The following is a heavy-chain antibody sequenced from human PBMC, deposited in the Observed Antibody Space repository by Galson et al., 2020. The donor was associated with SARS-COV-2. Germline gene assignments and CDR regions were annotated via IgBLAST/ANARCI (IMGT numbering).Heavy chain of an antibody. V-gene: IGHV3-23*01. D-gene: IGHD2-2*01. CDR1: GITFSSYA. Sequence: GESLKISCAASGITFSSYAMSWVRQAPGKGLEWVSGISGSGGSTYYEDSVKGRFTISRDNSKNTVFLQMNSLRAEDTAVYYCTKDLREYCSSSSCTYFYNGMDVWGQGTTVTVSS. J-gene: IGHJ6*02. CDR3: TKDLREYCSSSSCTYFYNGMDV. CDR2: ISGSGGST.